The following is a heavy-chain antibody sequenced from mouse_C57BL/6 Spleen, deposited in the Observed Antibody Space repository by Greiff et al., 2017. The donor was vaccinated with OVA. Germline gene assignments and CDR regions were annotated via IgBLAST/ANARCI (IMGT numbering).Heavy chain of an antibody. CDR2: IYPGSGST. V-gene: IGHV1-55*01. CDR1: GYTFTSYW. J-gene: IGHJ4*01. Sequence: QVQLQQPGAELVKPGASVKMSCKASGYTFTSYWITWVKQRPGQRLEWIGDIYPGSGSTNYNEKFKSKATLTVDTSSSTAYMQLSSLTSEDSAVYYCARPYYYGSSHSFYAMDYWGQGTSVTVSS. CDR3: ARPYYYGSSHSFYAMDY. D-gene: IGHD1-1*01.